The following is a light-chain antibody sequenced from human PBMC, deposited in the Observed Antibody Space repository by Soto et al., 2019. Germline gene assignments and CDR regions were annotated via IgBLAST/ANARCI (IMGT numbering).Light chain of an antibody. CDR2: ASY. CDR3: QQSYSTPYT. Sequence: DIQMTQSQSSLSASVGDTVTITCLASQSISVHLNWYQQKPGKVPKLLIYASYNLQSGVPSSFSGSGSETDCALNISSLQPEDFATYYCQQSYSTPYTFGQGTKLQIK. CDR1: QSISVH. V-gene: IGKV1-39*01. J-gene: IGKJ2*01.